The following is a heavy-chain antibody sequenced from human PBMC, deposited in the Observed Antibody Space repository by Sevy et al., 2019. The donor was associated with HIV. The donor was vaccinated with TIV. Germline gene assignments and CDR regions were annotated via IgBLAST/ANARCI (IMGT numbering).Heavy chain of an antibody. CDR2: ISCPGGTI. J-gene: IGHJ6*04. V-gene: IGHV3-11*04. CDR3: AREEGELAMDV. CDR1: GFIFSDYP. D-gene: IGHD3-3*02. Sequence: GGSLRLSCTASGFIFSDYPMNWIRQAPGKGLEWVSYISCPGGTIYYADSLKGRFTISRDNTKNSLYLQMDSLKPEDTAIYYCAREEGELAMDVWGKGTTVTVSS.